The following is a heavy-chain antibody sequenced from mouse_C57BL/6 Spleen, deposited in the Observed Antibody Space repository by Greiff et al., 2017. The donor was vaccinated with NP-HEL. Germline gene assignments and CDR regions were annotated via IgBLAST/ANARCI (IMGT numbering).Heavy chain of an antibody. CDR2: ISDGGSYT. Sequence: EVKLMESGGGLVKPGGSLKLSCAASGFTFSSYAMSWVRQTPEKRLEWVATISDGGSYTYYPDNVKGRFTISRDNAKNNLYLQMSHLKSEETAMYYCARDRSGTAWFAYWGQGTLVTVSA. J-gene: IGHJ3*01. CDR3: ARDRSGTAWFAY. CDR1: GFTFSSYA. V-gene: IGHV5-4*01. D-gene: IGHD4-1*01.